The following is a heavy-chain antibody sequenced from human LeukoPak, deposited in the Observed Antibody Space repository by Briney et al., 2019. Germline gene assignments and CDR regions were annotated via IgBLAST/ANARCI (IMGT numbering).Heavy chain of an antibody. J-gene: IGHJ4*02. CDR3: VSEWEGGLAAAGTRIEGSY. CDR2: IKQDGSQE. Sequence: GGSLTLSCVVSEFIASNYWMSWVRQAPGKGLGWVANIKQDGSQENYVDSVEGRYTIHRDNAKNSVYLKMNGLIVEDTAVYYCVSEWEGGLAAAGTRIEGSYWGQGTQVIVSS. CDR1: EFIASNYW. V-gene: IGHV3-7*01. D-gene: IGHD6-13*01.